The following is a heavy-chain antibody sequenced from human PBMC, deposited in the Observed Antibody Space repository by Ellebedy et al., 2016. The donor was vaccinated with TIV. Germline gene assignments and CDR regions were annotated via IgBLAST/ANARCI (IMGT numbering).Heavy chain of an antibody. CDR1: GYTLTELS. Sequence: ASVKVSCXVSGYTLTELSMHWVRQAPGKGLEWMGGFDPEDGETIYAQKFQGRVTMTEDTSTDTAYMELSSLRSEDTAVYYCATYTPQGGYYYGMDVWGQGTTVTVSS. CDR3: ATYTPQGGYYYGMDV. V-gene: IGHV1-24*01. D-gene: IGHD1-1*01. CDR2: FDPEDGET. J-gene: IGHJ6*02.